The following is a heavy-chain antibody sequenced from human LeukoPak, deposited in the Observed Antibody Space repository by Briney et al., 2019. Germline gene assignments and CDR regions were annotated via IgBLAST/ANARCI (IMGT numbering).Heavy chain of an antibody. V-gene: IGHV4-39*01. J-gene: IGHJ4*02. D-gene: IGHD6-25*01. CDR3: ARQLPTAAADTRGYFDY. Sequence: SETLSLTCTVSGGSISIISSSTYYWGWVRQAPGKGLEWSGRLYYGENSHYNPSLKSRATLSVETSNTQFSLKLTSVTAADAAVYFCARQLPTAAADTRGYFDYWGQGTVVTVSS. CDR1: GGSISIISSSTYY. CDR2: LYYGENS.